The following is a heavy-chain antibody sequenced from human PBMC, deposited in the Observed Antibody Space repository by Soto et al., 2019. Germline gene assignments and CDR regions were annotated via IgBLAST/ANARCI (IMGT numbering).Heavy chain of an antibody. J-gene: IGHJ4*02. V-gene: IGHV3-30-3*01. CDR1: GFTFSSYA. D-gene: IGHD3-10*02. CDR2: ISYDGSNK. CDR3: AREGWGMAMFY. Sequence: PGGSLRLSCAASGFTFSSYAMHWVRQAPGKGLEWVAVISYDGSNKYYADSVKGRFTISRDNSKNTLYLQMNSLRAEDTAVYYCAREGWGMAMFYWGQGTLVTVSS.